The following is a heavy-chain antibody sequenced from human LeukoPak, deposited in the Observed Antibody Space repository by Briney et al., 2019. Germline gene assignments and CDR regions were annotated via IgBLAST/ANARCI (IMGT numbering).Heavy chain of an antibody. V-gene: IGHV3-7*01. CDR3: ARDVGGSLDY. D-gene: IGHD1-26*01. CDR2: IKGDESAR. J-gene: IGHJ4*02. Sequence: GGSLRLSCAASGFTFTPYWMAWVRQAPGKGLEWVANIKGDESARHQADSVKGRFTISRDNTQNSLYLQMSSLRGEDTAVYYCARDVGGSLDYWGQGTLVTVSS. CDR1: GFTFTPYW.